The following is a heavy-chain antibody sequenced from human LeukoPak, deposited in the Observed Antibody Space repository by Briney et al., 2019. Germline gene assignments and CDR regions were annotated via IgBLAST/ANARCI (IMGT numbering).Heavy chain of an antibody. CDR3: ARSLVVVTTLDAFDI. Sequence: GASVKVSCKASGGTFSNYAISWVRQAPGQGLEWMGGIISIFDSANYAQKFQGRVTITADDSTSTAYMELANLTSEDTAVYYCARSLVVVTTLDAFDIWGQGTMVTVSS. CDR2: IISIFDSA. D-gene: IGHD2-21*02. J-gene: IGHJ3*02. CDR1: GGTFSNYA. V-gene: IGHV1-69*13.